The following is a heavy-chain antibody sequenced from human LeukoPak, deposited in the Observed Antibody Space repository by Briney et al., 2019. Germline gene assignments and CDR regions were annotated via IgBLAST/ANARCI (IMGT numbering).Heavy chain of an antibody. CDR3: ARDMIIAAAGSPWGY. Sequence: GGSLRLSCAASGITVSSNYMSWVRQAPGKGLEWVSYISSSGSTIYYADSVKGRFTISRDNAKISLYLQMNSLRAEDTAVYYCARDMIIAAAGSPWGYWGQGTLVTVSS. CDR1: GITVSSNY. CDR2: ISSSGSTI. V-gene: IGHV3-11*01. J-gene: IGHJ4*02. D-gene: IGHD6-13*01.